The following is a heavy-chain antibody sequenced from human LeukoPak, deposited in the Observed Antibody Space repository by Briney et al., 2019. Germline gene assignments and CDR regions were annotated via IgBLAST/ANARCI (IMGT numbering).Heavy chain of an antibody. CDR1: GGTFSSYA. D-gene: IGHD6-13*01. CDR2: IIPIFGTA. V-gene: IGHV1-69*05. CDR3: ARDRISSSWPHLDY. J-gene: IGHJ4*02. Sequence: SVKVSCKASGGTFSSYAISWVRQAPGQGLEWMGRIIPIFGTANYAQKYQGRVTITTDESTSTVCMELSSLRSEDTAVYYCARDRISSSWPHLDYWGQGTLVTVSS.